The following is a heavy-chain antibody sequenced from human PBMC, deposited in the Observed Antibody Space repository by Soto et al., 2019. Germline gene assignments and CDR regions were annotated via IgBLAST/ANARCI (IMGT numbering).Heavy chain of an antibody. CDR3: AKGGRQWLVTSDFNY. J-gene: IGHJ4*02. V-gene: IGHV3-30*18. CDR1: GFTFSDYA. Sequence: GGSLRLSCAASGFTFSDYAMHWVCQAPGKGLEWVAVVSHEGRNTHYAESVKGRFTISRDSSKNTVSLEMTSLRAEDTVVYYCAKGGRQWLVTSDFNYWGQGVLVTVSS. CDR2: VSHEGRNT. D-gene: IGHD6-19*01.